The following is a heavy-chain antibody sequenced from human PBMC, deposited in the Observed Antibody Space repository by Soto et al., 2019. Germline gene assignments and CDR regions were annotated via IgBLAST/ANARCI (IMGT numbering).Heavy chain of an antibody. D-gene: IGHD2-15*01. CDR3: VRGGGGGLFDP. J-gene: IGHJ5*02. V-gene: IGHV3-11*06. Sequence: GGSLRLYCAGSGFTFGDSYMSWIRQAPGKGLEWLSYISPGSRYPAYADSVKGRFTISRDNAKRSLYLQMMSLTAEDTAIYYCVRGGGGGLFDPWGQGTMVTVSS. CDR1: GFTFGDSY. CDR2: ISPGSRYP.